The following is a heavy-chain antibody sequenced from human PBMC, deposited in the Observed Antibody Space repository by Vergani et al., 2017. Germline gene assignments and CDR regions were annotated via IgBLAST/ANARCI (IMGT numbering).Heavy chain of an antibody. CDR2: IYYRGNT. Sequence: QVQLQESGPGLVKPSETLSLTCTVSGGSISSGGSYWSWIRQHPGKGLEWIGYIYYRGNTYFNPSLKNRVSMSADTSKNQVSLKVSSVTAADTAVYYCARASVETTMRRREYYYYMDVWGEGTTVTVSS. V-gene: IGHV4-31*03. CDR3: ARASVETTMRRREYYYYMDV. D-gene: IGHD5-18*01. CDR1: GGSISSGGSY. J-gene: IGHJ6*03.